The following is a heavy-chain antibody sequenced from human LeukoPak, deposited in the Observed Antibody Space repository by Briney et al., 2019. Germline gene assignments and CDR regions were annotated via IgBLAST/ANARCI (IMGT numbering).Heavy chain of an antibody. D-gene: IGHD3-16*01. J-gene: IGHJ6*03. Sequence: SETLSLTCTVSGGSISSNIYYWSWIRQPPGKGLEWIGYIYYSGSTNYNPSLKSRVTISVDTSKNQFSLKLSSVTAADTAVYYCARETSQKGAHYMDVWGKGTTVTISS. V-gene: IGHV4-61*01. CDR1: GGSISSNIYY. CDR2: IYYSGST. CDR3: ARETSQKGAHYMDV.